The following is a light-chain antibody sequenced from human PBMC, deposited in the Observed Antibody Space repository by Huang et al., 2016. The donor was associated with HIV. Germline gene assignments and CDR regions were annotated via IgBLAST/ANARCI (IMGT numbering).Light chain of an antibody. Sequence: EVIMTQSPGTLSVSPRERATLSCKTSQSVDNNLAWYQQKPGQAPRLLLYSMSTRATVVPARFSGGGSGTEFTLTISSLQSEDFGIYYCEHYRKRPPMYTFGQGTKLQI. J-gene: IGKJ2*01. CDR2: SMS. CDR1: QSVDNN. CDR3: EHYRKRPPMYT. V-gene: IGKV3-15*01.